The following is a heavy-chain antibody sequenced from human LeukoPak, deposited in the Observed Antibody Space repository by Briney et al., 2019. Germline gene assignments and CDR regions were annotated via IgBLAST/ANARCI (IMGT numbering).Heavy chain of an antibody. CDR3: ARAGGLWFGESLLDY. Sequence: GGSLRLSCAASGFTFSSYEMNWVRQAPGKGLEWVSYMSRSGSTIYYADSAKGRFTISRDNAKNSLYLQMNSLRAEDTAVYYCARAGGLWFGESLLDYWGQGTLVTVSS. CDR1: GFTFSSYE. CDR2: MSRSGSTI. D-gene: IGHD3-10*01. V-gene: IGHV3-48*03. J-gene: IGHJ4*02.